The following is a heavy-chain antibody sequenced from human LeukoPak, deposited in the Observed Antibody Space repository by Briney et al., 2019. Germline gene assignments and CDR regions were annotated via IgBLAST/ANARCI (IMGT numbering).Heavy chain of an antibody. Sequence: ASVKLFCKASCYTFTSYGIIWVRQATGQGLEWLGWISAYNANTNYAQKLQGRVTMTTATSTSTAYMELRSLRSDDTAVYYCARGLYDTMGSFDYWGQGTLVTVSS. V-gene: IGHV1-18*01. CDR2: ISAYNANT. CDR1: CYTFTSYG. J-gene: IGHJ4*02. D-gene: IGHD3-9*01. CDR3: ARGLYDTMGSFDY.